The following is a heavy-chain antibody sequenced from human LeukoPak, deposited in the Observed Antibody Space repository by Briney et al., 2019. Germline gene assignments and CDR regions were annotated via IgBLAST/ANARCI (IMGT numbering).Heavy chain of an antibody. D-gene: IGHD2-2*01. CDR1: GFTFSSSG. CDR3: ARTRGIVVVPAARFDY. Sequence: PGGSLRLSCAASGFTFSSSGMHWVRRAPGKGLEGVAFIRYDGSNKYYADSVRGRFTISRDNSKNTLYLQMKSLRAEDTAVYYCARTRGIVVVPAARFDYWGQGTLVTVSS. CDR2: IRYDGSNK. V-gene: IGHV3-30*02. J-gene: IGHJ4*02.